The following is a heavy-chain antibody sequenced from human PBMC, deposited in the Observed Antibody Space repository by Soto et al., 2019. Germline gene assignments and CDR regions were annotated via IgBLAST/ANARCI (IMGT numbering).Heavy chain of an antibody. D-gene: IGHD2-2*01. CDR3: ARDLVPAAISFYGMDV. CDR1: GYTFTNYW. Sequence: GESLKISCKGSGYTFTNYWIGWVRQMPGKGLEWMGIIYPGDSDTKYNPSFQGQVTISADKSITTTYLQWSSLKASDTAIYYCARDLVPAAISFYGMDVWGQGTTVTVSS. J-gene: IGHJ6*02. CDR2: IYPGDSDT. V-gene: IGHV5-51*01.